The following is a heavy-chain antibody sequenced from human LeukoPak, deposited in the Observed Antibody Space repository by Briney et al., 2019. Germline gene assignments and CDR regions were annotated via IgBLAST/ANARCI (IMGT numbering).Heavy chain of an antibody. Sequence: ASVKVSCKASRYTFTSYGITWVRQAPGQGLEWLGWINAYNGNTNYAQKLQGRVTMTTDTSTSTAYMELSSLRSDDTAVYYCTRRGLSDFYYSYMDVWGKGTTVTVSS. CDR2: INAYNGNT. J-gene: IGHJ6*03. D-gene: IGHD3-16*01. CDR1: RYTFTSYG. V-gene: IGHV1-18*01. CDR3: TRRGLSDFYYSYMDV.